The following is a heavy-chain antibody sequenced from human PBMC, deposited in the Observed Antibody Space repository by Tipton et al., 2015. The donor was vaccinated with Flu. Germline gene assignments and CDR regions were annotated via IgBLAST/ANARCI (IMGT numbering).Heavy chain of an antibody. CDR1: GGPISSYY. Sequence: GLVKPSETLSLTCTVSGGPISSYYWSWIRQPPGKGLEWIGYIYYSGSTNYNPSLKSRVTISVDTSKNQFSLKLSSVTAADTAVYYCARSKWAAGIDYWGQGTLVTVSS. J-gene: IGHJ4*02. D-gene: IGHD1-26*01. CDR3: ARSKWAAGIDY. V-gene: IGHV4-59*08. CDR2: IYYSGST.